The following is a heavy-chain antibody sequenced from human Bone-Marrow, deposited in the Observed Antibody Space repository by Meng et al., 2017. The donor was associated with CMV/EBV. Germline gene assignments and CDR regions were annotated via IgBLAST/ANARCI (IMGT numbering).Heavy chain of an antibody. J-gene: IGHJ4*02. Sequence: SGGSVNSGSYYWSWLRQPPGKGLEWIGHFYSGGSTNYNPSLKGRVTISVDTSKNQFSLKLISVTAADTAVYFCARAGNWNYRNYFDYWGQGALVTVSS. V-gene: IGHV4-61*01. CDR1: GGSVNSGSYY. CDR2: FYSGGST. CDR3: ARAGNWNYRNYFDY. D-gene: IGHD1-7*01.